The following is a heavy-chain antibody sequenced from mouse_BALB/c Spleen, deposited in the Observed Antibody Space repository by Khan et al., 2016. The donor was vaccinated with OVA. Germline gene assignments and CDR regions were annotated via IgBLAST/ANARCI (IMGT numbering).Heavy chain of an antibody. V-gene: IGHV9-2-1*01. J-gene: IGHJ1*01. D-gene: IGHD2-2*01. Sequence: QIQLVQSGPELKKPGETVKISCKASDYTLTGYSMHWVKQAPGKGLKWMGWINTETGEPKYADDFKGRFAFSLETSASTAYLQINNLKNEDTATYFCARGYVWYFDVWGAGTTVTVSS. CDR1: DYTLTGYS. CDR3: ARGYVWYFDV. CDR2: INTETGEP.